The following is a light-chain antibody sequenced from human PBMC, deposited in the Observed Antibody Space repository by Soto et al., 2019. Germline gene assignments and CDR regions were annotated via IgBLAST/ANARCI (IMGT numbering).Light chain of an antibody. CDR1: QSVSSRY. V-gene: IGKV3D-20*02. J-gene: IGKJ1*01. Sequence: EIVLTQSPATLSLSPGERATLSCRASQSVSSRYLAWYQQKPGQAPWLLIYDASNRATGIPDRFSGSGSGTDFTLTISRLEPEDFAVYYCQHYNNWPPWTFGQGTKVDIK. CDR2: DAS. CDR3: QHYNNWPPWT.